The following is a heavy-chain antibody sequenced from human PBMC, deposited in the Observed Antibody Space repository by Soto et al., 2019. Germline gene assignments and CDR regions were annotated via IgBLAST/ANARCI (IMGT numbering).Heavy chain of an antibody. V-gene: IGHV3-48*03. CDR3: ARESEDLTSNFDY. CDR2: ISGSGSTI. CDR1: GFRFSDYK. Sequence: PGGSLRLSCAASGFRFSDYKMIWVRQAPGKGLEWVSYISGSGSTIYYADSVKGRFTISRDNARNSLYLQMNSLRAEDTAVYYCARESEDLTSNFDYWGQGTLVTVSS. J-gene: IGHJ4*02.